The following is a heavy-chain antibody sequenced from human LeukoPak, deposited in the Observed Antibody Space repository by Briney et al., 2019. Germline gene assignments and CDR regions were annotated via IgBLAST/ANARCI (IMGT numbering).Heavy chain of an antibody. CDR2: ISGSGGST. V-gene: IGHV3-23*01. Sequence: PGGSLRLSCAVSGLTFSRYAMSWVRQAPGKGLEWVSAISGSGGSTYYADSVKGRFTISRDNSKNTLYLQMNSLRAEDTAVYYCAKMINAGAAASNIDYYYYGMDVWGQGTTVTVSS. CDR1: GLTFSRYA. D-gene: IGHD6-13*01. CDR3: AKMINAGAAASNIDYYYYGMDV. J-gene: IGHJ6*02.